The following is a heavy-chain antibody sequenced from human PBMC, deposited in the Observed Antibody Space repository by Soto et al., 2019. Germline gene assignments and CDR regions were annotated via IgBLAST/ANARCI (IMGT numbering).Heavy chain of an antibody. V-gene: IGHV1-3*01. CDR1: GYSFTNYA. Sequence: GASVKVSCKASGYSFTNYAIHWVRQAPGQRPEWMGWINAGDGNTKYSQEFQDRVTITRDTSASTAYIELSGLKSEDTAVYYCVKEFRSGSYWGQGTLVTVSS. CDR2: INAGDGNT. J-gene: IGHJ4*02. CDR3: VKEFRSGSY. D-gene: IGHD6-19*01.